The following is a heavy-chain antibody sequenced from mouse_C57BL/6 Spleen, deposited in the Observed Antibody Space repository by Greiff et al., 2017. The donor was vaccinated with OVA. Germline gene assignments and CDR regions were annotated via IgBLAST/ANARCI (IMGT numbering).Heavy chain of an antibody. CDR1: GYTFTSYW. Sequence: VQLQQPGAELVRPGSSVKLSCKASGYTFTSYWMHWVKQRPIQGLEWIGNIDPSDSETHYNQKFKDKATLTVDKSSSTAYMQLSSLTSEDSAVYYCARSLYSYYAMDYWGQGTSVTVSS. CDR2: IDPSDSET. V-gene: IGHV1-52*01. J-gene: IGHJ4*01. CDR3: ARSLYSYYAMDY. D-gene: IGHD6-2*01.